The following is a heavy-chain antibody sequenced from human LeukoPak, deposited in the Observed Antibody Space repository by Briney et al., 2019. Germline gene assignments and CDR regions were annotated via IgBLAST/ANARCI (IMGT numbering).Heavy chain of an antibody. D-gene: IGHD3-3*01. CDR3: ARDHGDDAFDI. Sequence: EASLKVSCKASGYTFTNYYIHWVRQAPGQGLEWMGWINSNRGGTNYAQKFQGRVTMTRDTTITTAYMELRSVRSDDTAVYYCARDHGDDAFDIWGPGTMVTVSS. V-gene: IGHV1-2*02. CDR2: INSNRGGT. J-gene: IGHJ3*02. CDR1: GYTFTNYY.